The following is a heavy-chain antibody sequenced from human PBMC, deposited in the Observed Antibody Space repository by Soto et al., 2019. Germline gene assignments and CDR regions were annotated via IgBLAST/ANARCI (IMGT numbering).Heavy chain of an antibody. CDR2: ISSRSSYI. CDR3: ARDLLSMTDFYYGMDV. J-gene: IGHJ6*02. CDR1: GFTFSSHS. D-gene: IGHD3-22*01. Sequence: EVQLVESGGGLVKPGGSLRLSCAASGFTFSSHSMNWVRQAPGKGLEWVSSISSRSSYIYYADSVKGRFTISRDNAKNSLYLQMNSLRAEDTAVYYCARDLLSMTDFYYGMDVWGQGTTVTVSS. V-gene: IGHV3-21*01.